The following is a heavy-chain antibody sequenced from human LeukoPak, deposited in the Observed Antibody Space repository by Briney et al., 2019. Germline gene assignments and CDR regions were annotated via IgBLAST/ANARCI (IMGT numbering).Heavy chain of an antibody. J-gene: IGHJ5*02. CDR3: ARDRRYYGSGSALYNWFDP. D-gene: IGHD3-10*01. V-gene: IGHV3-11*04. CDR2: ISSSGSTI. Sequence: GGSLRLSCAASGFTFSDYYMSWIRQAPGKGLEWVSYISSSGSTIYYADSVKGRFTISRDNAKNSLYLQMNSLRAEDTAVYYCARDRRYYGSGSALYNWFDPWGQGTLVTVSS. CDR1: GFTFSDYY.